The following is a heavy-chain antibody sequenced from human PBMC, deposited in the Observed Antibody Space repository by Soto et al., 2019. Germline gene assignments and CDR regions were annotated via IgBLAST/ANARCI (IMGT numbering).Heavy chain of an antibody. CDR3: ARGMITFGRY. J-gene: IGHJ4*02. V-gene: IGHV3-30-3*01. CDR1: GFTFNNYA. CDR2: ISDDGINT. Sequence: QVQLVESGGGVFQPGRSLRLSCAASGFTFNNYAMYWVRQAPGKGLEWMAVISDDGINTYYADSVKGRFTISRDNSKNTLYLQMNSLRPEDTAVYYCARGMITFGRYWGQGTLGTVSS. D-gene: IGHD3-16*01.